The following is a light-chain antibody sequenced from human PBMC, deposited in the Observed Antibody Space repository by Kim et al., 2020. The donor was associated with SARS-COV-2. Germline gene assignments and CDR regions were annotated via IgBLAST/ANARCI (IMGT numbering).Light chain of an antibody. Sequence: YELTQPPSVSVSPGQTASITCSGDKLGDKYACWYQQKPGQSPVLVIYQDSKRPSGIPERFSGSNSGNTATLTISGTQAMDEADYYCQAWDSSTKVFGGGTQLTVL. CDR1: KLGDKY. CDR3: QAWDSSTKV. V-gene: IGLV3-1*01. J-gene: IGLJ2*01. CDR2: QDS.